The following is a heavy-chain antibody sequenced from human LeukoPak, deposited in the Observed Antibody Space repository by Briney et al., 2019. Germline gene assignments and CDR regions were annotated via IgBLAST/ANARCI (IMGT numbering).Heavy chain of an antibody. CDR1: GYTFTSYG. CDR2: IIPIFGTA. Sequence: SVKVSCKASGYTFTSYGISWVRQAPGQGLEWMGGIIPIFGTANYAQKFQGRVTITADESTSTAYMELSSLRSEDTAVYYCARGSIAVAGDDAFDIWGQGTMVTVSS. V-gene: IGHV1-69*13. D-gene: IGHD6-19*01. J-gene: IGHJ3*02. CDR3: ARGSIAVAGDDAFDI.